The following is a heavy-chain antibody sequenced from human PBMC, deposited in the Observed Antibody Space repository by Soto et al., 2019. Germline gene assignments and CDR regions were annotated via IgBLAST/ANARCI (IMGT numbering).Heavy chain of an antibody. CDR2: IYSIGST. V-gene: IGHV4-39*01. Sequence: QLQLQESGPGLVKPSETLSLTCTVSGGSISSSSYWGWIRQPRGKGLEWIGSIYSIGSTYYNPSLKRRVTISVDTSKNQFSLKLSSVTAADTAVYYCKRSSRYSTDVWGQGTTVTVSS. CDR1: GGSISSSSY. D-gene: IGHD6-13*01. J-gene: IGHJ6*02. CDR3: KRSSRYSTDV.